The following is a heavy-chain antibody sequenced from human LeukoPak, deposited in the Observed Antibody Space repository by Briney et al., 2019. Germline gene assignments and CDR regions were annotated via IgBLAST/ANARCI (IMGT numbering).Heavy chain of an antibody. D-gene: IGHD6-6*01. V-gene: IGHV4-39*07. J-gene: IGHJ6*03. CDR3: ARDFSSSSTVYYYYYMDV. CDR2: ISYSGTT. Sequence: SETLSLTCTVSGGSISSRPYYWGWVRQPPGKGLEWIGTISYSGTTYYSPSLKSRVTISLDTSKNQFSLKLSSVTAADTATYYCARDFSSSSTVYYYYYMDVWGKGTTVTVSS. CDR1: GGSISSRPYY.